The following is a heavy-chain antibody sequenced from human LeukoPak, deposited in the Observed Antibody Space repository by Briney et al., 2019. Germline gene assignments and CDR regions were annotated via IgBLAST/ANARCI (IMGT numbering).Heavy chain of an antibody. CDR2: IFPADSDT. V-gene: IGHV5-51*01. CDR3: ARLGTFDY. J-gene: IGHJ4*02. CDR1: GSSFTTYW. D-gene: IGHD3-16*01. Sequence: GESLKISCKGSGSSFTTYWIAWVRQMPGKGLEWMGIIFPADSDTRYSPSFQGQVTISADKSISTAYLQWSSLKASDSAMYYCARLGTFDYWGQGTLVTVSS.